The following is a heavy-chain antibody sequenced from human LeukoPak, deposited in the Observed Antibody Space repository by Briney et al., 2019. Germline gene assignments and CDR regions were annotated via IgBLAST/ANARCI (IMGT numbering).Heavy chain of an antibody. J-gene: IGHJ4*02. Sequence: ASVKVSCKASGYTFTGYYMHWVRQAPGQGLEWMGWISAYNGNTNYAQKLQGRVTMTTDTSTSTAYMELRSLRSDDTAVYYCARGGVVVAATQEGFDYWGQGTLVTVSS. CDR1: GYTFTGYY. D-gene: IGHD2-15*01. V-gene: IGHV1-18*04. CDR2: ISAYNGNT. CDR3: ARGGVVVAATQEGFDY.